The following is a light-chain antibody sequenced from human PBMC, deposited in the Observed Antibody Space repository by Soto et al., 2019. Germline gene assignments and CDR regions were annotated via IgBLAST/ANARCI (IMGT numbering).Light chain of an antibody. Sequence: QSALTQPASVSGSPGQSITISCTGTSSDVGSYNLVSWYQQHPGKAPKLMIYEGSKRPSGVSNRFSGSKSGNTASLTISGLQAEDEADYYCCSYAGGSTLFGGGTKVTVL. CDR3: CSYAGGSTL. J-gene: IGLJ2*01. CDR1: SSDVGSYNL. V-gene: IGLV2-23*01. CDR2: EGS.